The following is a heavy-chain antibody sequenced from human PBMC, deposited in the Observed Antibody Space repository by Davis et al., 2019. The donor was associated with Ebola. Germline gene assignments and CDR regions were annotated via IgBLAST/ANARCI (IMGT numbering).Heavy chain of an antibody. CDR1: GYTFTSYD. CDR2: MNPNSGNT. V-gene: IGHV1-8*01. Sequence: ASVKVSCKASGYTFTSYDINWVRQATGQGLEWMGWMNPNSGNTGYAQKFQGRVTMTRNTSISTAYMELSSLRFEDTAVYYCARGGSSSGNYYYYYGMDVWGQGTTVTVSS. D-gene: IGHD3-22*01. J-gene: IGHJ6*02. CDR3: ARGGSSSGNYYYYYGMDV.